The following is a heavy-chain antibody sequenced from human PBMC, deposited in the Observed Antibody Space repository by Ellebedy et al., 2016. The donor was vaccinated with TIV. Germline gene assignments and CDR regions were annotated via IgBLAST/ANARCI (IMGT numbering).Heavy chain of an antibody. CDR1: GYFSGYY. V-gene: IGHV4-38-2*02. Sequence: MPSETLSLTCSVSGYFSGYYWGWIRQSPGKGLEWIASIFHTGNTYYNPALKSRVSMSVDTSKNQFSRKLSSVTAADTAVYYCTRDHGNYGSGSFLFWGQGILVTVSS. J-gene: IGHJ4*02. D-gene: IGHD3-10*01. CDR3: TRDHGNYGSGSFLF. CDR2: IFHTGNT.